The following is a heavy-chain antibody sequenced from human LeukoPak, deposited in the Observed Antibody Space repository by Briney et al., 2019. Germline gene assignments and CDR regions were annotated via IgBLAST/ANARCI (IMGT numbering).Heavy chain of an antibody. Sequence: SGGSLRLSCAASGFSFSSYAMTWVRQAPGKGLEWVSTISGSGVSTYYADSVKGRFTISRDNSMNTLYLQMNSLRAGDTAVYYCARSYYGSGTKGDYWGQGTLVTVSS. CDR3: ARSYYGSGTKGDY. V-gene: IGHV3-23*01. D-gene: IGHD3-10*01. CDR2: ISGSGVST. CDR1: GFSFSSYA. J-gene: IGHJ4*02.